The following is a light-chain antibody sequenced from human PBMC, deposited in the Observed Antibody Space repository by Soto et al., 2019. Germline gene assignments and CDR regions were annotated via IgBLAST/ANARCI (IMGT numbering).Light chain of an antibody. V-gene: IGLV2-8*01. CDR1: SSDVGGYNY. CDR2: EVS. CDR3: SSYAGRNKV. Sequence: QSVLTQPPSASGSPGQSVTTSCTGTSSDVGGYNYVSWYQQHPGKAPKLMIYEVSKRPSGVPDRFSGSKSGNTASLTVSGLQAEDAADCYCSSYAGRNKVFGTGTKVTVL. J-gene: IGLJ1*01.